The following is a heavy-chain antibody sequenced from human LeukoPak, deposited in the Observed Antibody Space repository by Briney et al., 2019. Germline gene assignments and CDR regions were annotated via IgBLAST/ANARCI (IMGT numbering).Heavy chain of an antibody. Sequence: ASVKVSCKASGYTFTGYYMHWVRQASGQGLEWMGWINPNSGGTNYAQKFQGWVTMTRDTSISTAYMELSRLRSDDTAVYYCARGERSSSSWSMNFDYWGQGALVTVSS. CDR1: GYTFTGYY. J-gene: IGHJ4*02. CDR3: ARGERSSSSWSMNFDY. CDR2: INPNSGGT. V-gene: IGHV1-2*04. D-gene: IGHD6-13*01.